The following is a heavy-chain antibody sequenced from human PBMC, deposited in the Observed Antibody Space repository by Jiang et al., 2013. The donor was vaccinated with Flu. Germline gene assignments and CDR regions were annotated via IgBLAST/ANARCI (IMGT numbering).Heavy chain of an antibody. J-gene: IGHJ6*04. V-gene: IGHV1-46*01. Sequence: QSGAEVKKPGASVKVSCKASGYTFTSYYMHWVRQAPGQGLEWMGIINPSGGSTSYAQKFQGRVTMTRDTSTSTVYMELSSLRSEDTAVYYCARDRKADYYDSSGYYGGYYYYGMDVWGKGTDGHRLL. CDR1: GYTFTSYY. D-gene: IGHD3-22*01. CDR2: INPSGGST. CDR3: ARDRKADYYDSSGYYGGYYYYGMDV.